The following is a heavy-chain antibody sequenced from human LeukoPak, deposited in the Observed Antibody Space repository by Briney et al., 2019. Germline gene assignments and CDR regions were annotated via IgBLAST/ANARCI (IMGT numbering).Heavy chain of an antibody. V-gene: IGHV1-69*04. CDR3: ARVIVEDYYYGMDV. CDR2: IIPILDIA. Sequence: SVKVSCKASGGTFSSYAISWVRQAPGQGLEWMGRIIPILDIANYAQKFQGRVTITADKSTSTAYMELSSLRSEDTAVYYCARVIVEDYYYGMDVWGQGTTVTVTS. CDR1: GGTFSSYA. J-gene: IGHJ6*02. D-gene: IGHD3-22*01.